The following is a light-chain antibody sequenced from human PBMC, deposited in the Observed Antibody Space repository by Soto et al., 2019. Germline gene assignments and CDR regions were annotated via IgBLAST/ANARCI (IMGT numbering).Light chain of an antibody. CDR2: WAS. CDR3: QQYYNTPLS. Sequence: DIVMTQSPDSLAVSLCEIATIICKSIQMVLYRSNNKDYLAWYQQKPGQPPKLLIYWASTRESGVPDRFSGSGSGTDFTLTISTLQAEDVAVYYCQQYYNTPLSFGGGTKVDIK. V-gene: IGKV4-1*01. CDR1: QMVLYRSNNKDY. J-gene: IGKJ4*01.